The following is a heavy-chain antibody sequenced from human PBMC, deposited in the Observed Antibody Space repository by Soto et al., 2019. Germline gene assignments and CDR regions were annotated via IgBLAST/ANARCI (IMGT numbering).Heavy chain of an antibody. V-gene: IGHV5-10-1*01. D-gene: IGHD2-2*02. CDR2: IDPSDSYT. Sequence: QVPGKGLEWMGRIDPSDSYTNYSPSFQGHVTISADKSISTAYLQWSSLKASDTAMYYCAGPNIPHGDAFDIWGQGTMVTVSS. J-gene: IGHJ3*02. CDR3: AGPNIPHGDAFDI.